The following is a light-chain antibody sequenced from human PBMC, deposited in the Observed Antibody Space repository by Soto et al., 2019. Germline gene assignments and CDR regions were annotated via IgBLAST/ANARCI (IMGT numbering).Light chain of an antibody. CDR2: EVG. CDR3: SSYTSSTTRV. Sequence: QSALTQPASVSGSPGQSITISCTGTSSDVGGYNYVSWYQQHPGKAPKLMIYEVGNRPSGVSNRFSASKSGNTASLTISGLQAEDEADYYCSSYTSSTTRVFGTGTKVT. CDR1: SSDVGGYNY. J-gene: IGLJ1*01. V-gene: IGLV2-14*01.